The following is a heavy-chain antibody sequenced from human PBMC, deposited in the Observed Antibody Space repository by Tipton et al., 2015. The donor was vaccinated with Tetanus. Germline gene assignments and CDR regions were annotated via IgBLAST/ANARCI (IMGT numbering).Heavy chain of an antibody. J-gene: IGHJ4*02. V-gene: IGHV4-30-2*01. CDR2: VYHTGST. CDR3: ARGHLRGLVVALFDY. D-gene: IGHD2-15*01. CDR1: GDSISGSKYS. Sequence: TLSLTCTVSGDSISGSKYSWNWIRQPPGKGLEWIGYVYHTGSTYYKPSLKSRVTMSVDRSMNQFSLKLSSVTAADTAVYYCARGHLRGLVVALFDYWGQGTLVTVSS.